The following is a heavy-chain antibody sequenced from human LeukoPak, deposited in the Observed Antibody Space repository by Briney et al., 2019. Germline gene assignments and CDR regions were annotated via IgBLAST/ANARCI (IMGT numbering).Heavy chain of an antibody. V-gene: IGHV4-4*07. J-gene: IGHJ3*02. CDR2: IYTSGST. Sequence: SETLSLTCTVSGGSINSYYWSWIRQPAGKGLEWIGRIYTSGSTNYNPSLKSRVTMSVDTSKNQFSLKLSSVTAADTAVYYCARDPMVGDESAFDIWGQGTMVTVSS. CDR3: ARDPMVGDESAFDI. D-gene: IGHD2-21*02. CDR1: GGSINSYY.